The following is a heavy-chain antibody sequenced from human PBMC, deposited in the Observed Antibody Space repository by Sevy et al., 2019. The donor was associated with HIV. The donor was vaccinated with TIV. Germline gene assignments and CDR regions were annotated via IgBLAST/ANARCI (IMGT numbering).Heavy chain of an antibody. CDR2: ISRSSSTI. CDR1: GFTFSSYS. V-gene: IGHV3-48*04. Sequence: GGSQRLSCAASGFTFSSYSMNWVRQAPGKGLEWVSYISRSSSTIYYVDSVKGRFTISRDNAKNSLYLQMNSLRVEDTALYYCARVDGYYDNGLDPWGQGTLVTVSS. CDR3: ARVDGYYDNGLDP. D-gene: IGHD3-16*01. J-gene: IGHJ5*02.